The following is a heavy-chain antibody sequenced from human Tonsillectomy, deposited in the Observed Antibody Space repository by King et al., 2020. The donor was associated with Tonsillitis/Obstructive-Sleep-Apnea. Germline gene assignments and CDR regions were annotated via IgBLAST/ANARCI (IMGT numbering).Heavy chain of an antibody. J-gene: IGHJ3*02. CDR3: ARRGITAAGTRNDAFDI. CDR1: GGSISGSTYY. V-gene: IGHV4-39*01. CDR2: IYYSGSP. D-gene: IGHD6-13*01. Sequence: QLQLQESGPGLVKPSETLSLTCTVSGGSISGSTYYWGWIRQPPGKGLEWIGSIYYSGSPYYSPSLKSRVTISVDTSKNQFSLRLSPVTAADTAVYYCARRGITAAGTRNDAFDIWGQGTMVTVSS.